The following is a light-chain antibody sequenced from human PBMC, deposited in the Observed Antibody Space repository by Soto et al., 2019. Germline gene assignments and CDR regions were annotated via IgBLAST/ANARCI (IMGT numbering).Light chain of an antibody. V-gene: IGKV1-39*01. CDR3: QQSYSTPRT. CDR1: QSISSY. J-gene: IGKJ5*01. Sequence: DIQMTQSPSSLSASVGDRVTMTCLASQSISSYLNWYQQKPGKAPKLLIYAASSLQSGVPSRFSGSGSGTDFTLTISSLQPEDFATYYCQQSYSTPRTFGQGTRLEIK. CDR2: AAS.